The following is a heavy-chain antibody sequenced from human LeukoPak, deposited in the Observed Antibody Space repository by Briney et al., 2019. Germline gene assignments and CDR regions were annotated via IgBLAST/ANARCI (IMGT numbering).Heavy chain of an antibody. CDR2: ISGSGGST. J-gene: IGHJ4*02. CDR3: ANPVGTGTTTGD. Sequence: GGSLRLSCAASGFTFSSYAMSWVRQAPGKGLEWVSAISGSGGSTYYADSVKGRFTISRDNSKSTLYLQMNSLRAEDTAVYYCANPVGTGTTTGDWGQGTLVTVSS. CDR1: GFTFSSYA. V-gene: IGHV3-23*01. D-gene: IGHD1-1*01.